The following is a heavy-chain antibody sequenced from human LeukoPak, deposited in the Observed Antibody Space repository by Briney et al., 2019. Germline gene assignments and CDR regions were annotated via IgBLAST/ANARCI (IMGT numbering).Heavy chain of an antibody. CDR1: GYTFTSYY. CDR3: ARGLLSGYYDSSGYPDY. CDR2: INPSGGST. D-gene: IGHD3-22*01. V-gene: IGHV1-46*01. J-gene: IGHJ4*02. Sequence: GASVKVSCKASGYTFTSYYMHWVRQAPGRGLEWMGIINPSGGSTSYAQKFQGRVTMTRDTSTSTVYMELSSLRSEDTAVYYCARGLLSGYYDSSGYPDYWGQGTLVTVSS.